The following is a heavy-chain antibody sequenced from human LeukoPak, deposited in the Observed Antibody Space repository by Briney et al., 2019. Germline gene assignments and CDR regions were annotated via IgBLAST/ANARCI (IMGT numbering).Heavy chain of an antibody. Sequence: GGSLRLSCAASGFTFSSYSMNWVRQAPGKGLEWVSSISSSSSCIYYADSVKGRFTISRDNAKNSLYLQMNSLRAEDTAVYYCARPRGSIAAAGMSSYFDYWGQGTLVTVSS. J-gene: IGHJ4*02. CDR1: GFTFSSYS. V-gene: IGHV3-21*01. CDR2: ISSSSSCI. CDR3: ARPRGSIAAAGMSSYFDY. D-gene: IGHD6-13*01.